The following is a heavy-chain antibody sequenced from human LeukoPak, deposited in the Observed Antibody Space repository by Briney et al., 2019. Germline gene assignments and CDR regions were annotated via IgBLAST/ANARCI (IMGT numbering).Heavy chain of an antibody. Sequence: SQTLSLTCTVSGGSISSGGYYWSWIRQHPGKGLEWIGYIYYSGSTYYNPSLKSRVTISVDTSKNQFSLKLSSVTAADTAEYYCAREGFYDSSGYLDYWGQGTLVTVSS. D-gene: IGHD3-22*01. J-gene: IGHJ4*02. V-gene: IGHV4-31*03. CDR1: GGSISSGGYY. CDR3: AREGFYDSSGYLDY. CDR2: IYYSGST.